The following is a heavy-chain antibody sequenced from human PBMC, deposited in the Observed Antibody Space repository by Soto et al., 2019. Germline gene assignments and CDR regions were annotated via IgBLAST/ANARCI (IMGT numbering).Heavy chain of an antibody. Sequence: HGESLKISCKGSGYSFTSYWIGWVRQMPGKGLEWMGIIYPGDSDTRYSPSFQGQVTISADKSISTAYLQWSSLKASDTAMYYCARLTTRYFYGMDVWGQGPTVTVSS. V-gene: IGHV5-51*01. CDR1: GYSFTSYW. CDR3: ARLTTRYFYGMDV. D-gene: IGHD3-3*01. J-gene: IGHJ6*02. CDR2: IYPGDSDT.